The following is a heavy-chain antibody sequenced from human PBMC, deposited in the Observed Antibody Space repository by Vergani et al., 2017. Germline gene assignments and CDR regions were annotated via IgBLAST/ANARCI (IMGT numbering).Heavy chain of an antibody. V-gene: IGHV4-4*02. CDR3: ARQPDYYDSSGFY. D-gene: IGHD3-22*01. CDR2: IYYSGST. CDR1: GGSISSSNW. Sequence: QVQLQESGPGLVKPSGTLSLTCAVSGGSISSSNWWSWVRQPPGKGLEWIGSIYYSGSTYYNPSLKSRVTISVDTSKNQFSLKLSSVTAADTAVYYCARQPDYYDSSGFYWGQGTLVTVSS. J-gene: IGHJ4*02.